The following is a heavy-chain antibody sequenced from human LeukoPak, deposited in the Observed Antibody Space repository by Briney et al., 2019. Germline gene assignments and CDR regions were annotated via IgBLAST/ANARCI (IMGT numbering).Heavy chain of an antibody. CDR2: MMPLFGTA. V-gene: IGHV1-69*05. J-gene: IGHJ5*02. CDR1: GGTFNNYA. D-gene: IGHD2-21*01. CDR3: SIAIQGDYGSGWFHP. Sequence: SVKVSCKASGGTFNNYAISWVRQAPGQGLEWLGGMMPLFGTAGYAQKFQGRVTITKDISMRTVYLELTSLISDETTVYYWSIAIQGDYGSGWFHPRGRRTLGSLSS.